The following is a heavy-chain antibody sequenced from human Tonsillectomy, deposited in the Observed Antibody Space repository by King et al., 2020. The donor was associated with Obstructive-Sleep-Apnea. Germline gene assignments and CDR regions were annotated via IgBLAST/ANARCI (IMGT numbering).Heavy chain of an antibody. Sequence: DVQLVESGGGLIQPGGSLRLSCAASGFTFSSSSMNWVRQAPGKGLEWVSYIRSDIKTTYYADSVRGRFTISRDNAKNSLYLQMNSLRVEDTAVYYCAKVRRYCENGGMDVWGQGTTVTVSS. CDR2: IRSDIKTT. J-gene: IGHJ6*02. D-gene: IGHD3-22*01. CDR3: AKVRRYCENGGMDV. CDR1: GFTFSSSS. V-gene: IGHV3-48*04.